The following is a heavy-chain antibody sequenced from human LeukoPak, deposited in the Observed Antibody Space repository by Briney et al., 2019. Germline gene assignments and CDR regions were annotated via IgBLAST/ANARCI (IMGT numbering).Heavy chain of an antibody. CDR1: GFTFSSYA. CDR2: ISGSGGST. J-gene: IGHJ5*02. V-gene: IGHV3-23*01. Sequence: PGGSLRLSCAASGFTFSSYAMSWVRQAPGKGLEWVSAISGSGGSTYYADSVKGRFTISRDNSKNTLYLQMNSLRAEDTAVYYCATTMYSSGWCGRDWFDPWGQGTLVTVSS. CDR3: ATTMYSSGWCGRDWFDP. D-gene: IGHD6-19*01.